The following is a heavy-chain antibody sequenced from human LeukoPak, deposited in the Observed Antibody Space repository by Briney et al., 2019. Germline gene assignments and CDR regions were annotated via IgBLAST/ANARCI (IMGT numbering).Heavy chain of an antibody. V-gene: IGHV4-34*01. CDR2: INYSEST. Sequence: PSETLSLTCAVYGGSFSGYYWSWIRQPPGKGLEWIGEINYSESTNYNPSLKSRVTMSIDTSKNQFSLKLSSVTAADTAAYYCARGGRYSSGSHTWYYYYMDVWGNGTTVTVSS. D-gene: IGHD3-22*01. J-gene: IGHJ6*04. CDR3: ARGGRYSSGSHTWYYYYMDV. CDR1: GGSFSGYY.